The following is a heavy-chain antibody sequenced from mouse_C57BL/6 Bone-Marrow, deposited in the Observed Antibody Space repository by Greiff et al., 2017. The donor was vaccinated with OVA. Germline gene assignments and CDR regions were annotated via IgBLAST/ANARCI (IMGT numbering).Heavy chain of an antibody. D-gene: IGHD1-2*01. J-gene: IGHJ3*01. CDR3: ARASGHYSWGFAY. V-gene: IGHV5-4*03. CDR1: GFTFSSYA. CDR2: ISDGGSYT. Sequence: DVKLVESGGGLVKPGGSLKLSCAASGFTFSSYAMSWVRQTPEKRLEWVATISDGGSYTYYPDNVKGRFTISRDNAKNNLYLQMSHLKSEDTAMYYCARASGHYSWGFAYWGQGTLVTVSA.